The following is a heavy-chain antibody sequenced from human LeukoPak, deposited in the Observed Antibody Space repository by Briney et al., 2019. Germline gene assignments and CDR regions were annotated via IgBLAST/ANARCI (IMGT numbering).Heavy chain of an antibody. CDR3: ARDASSGSDDAFDN. CDR2: ISSTAGTI. D-gene: IGHD6-19*01. J-gene: IGHJ3*02. Sequence: GGSLRLSCAASGFTFSSYEMNWVRQAPGKGLEWVSYISSTAGTIFHADSVKGRFTISRDNAKNSLFLQMSSLRVEDTAVYYCARDASSGSDDAFDNWGQGTMVTVSS. CDR1: GFTFSSYE. V-gene: IGHV3-48*03.